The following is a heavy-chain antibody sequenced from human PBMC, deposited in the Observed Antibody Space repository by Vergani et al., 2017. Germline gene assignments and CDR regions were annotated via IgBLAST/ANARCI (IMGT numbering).Heavy chain of an antibody. J-gene: IGHJ4*02. Sequence: EVQLVESGGGLVQPGGSLRLSCAASGFTFSSYEMNWVRQAPGKGLEWVSYISSSGSTIYYADSVKGRFTISRDNAKNSLYLQMNSLSAEDTAVYYCARGMRWLVREPQLPDYWGQGTLVTVSS. D-gene: IGHD6-19*01. CDR2: ISSSGSTI. CDR3: ARGMRWLVREPQLPDY. CDR1: GFTFSSYE. V-gene: IGHV3-48*03.